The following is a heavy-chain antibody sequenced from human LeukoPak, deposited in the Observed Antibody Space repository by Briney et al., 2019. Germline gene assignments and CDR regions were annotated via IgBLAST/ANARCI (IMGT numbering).Heavy chain of an antibody. V-gene: IGHV3-33*01. D-gene: IGHD2/OR15-2a*01. CDR3: AREGPRGNSQFDY. CDR1: GFTFSSYG. J-gene: IGHJ4*02. CDR2: IWYDGSNK. Sequence: GGSRRLSCAASGFTFSSYGMHWVRQAPGKGLEWVALIWYDGSNKYYTDSVKGRLTISRDNSKNTLYLQMNSLRAEDTAIYYCAREGPRGNSQFDYWGQGTLVTVSS.